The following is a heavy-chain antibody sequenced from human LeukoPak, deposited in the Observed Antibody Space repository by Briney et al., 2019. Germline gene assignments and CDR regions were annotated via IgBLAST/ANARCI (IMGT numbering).Heavy chain of an antibody. Sequence: SVKVSCKASGGTFSSYAIGWVRQAPGQGLEWMGTIIPIVGIANYAQKFQGRVTITADKFTSTAYMELSSLRSEDTAVYYCARDGEMATIYFDYWGQGTLVTVSS. CDR2: IIPIVGIA. CDR1: GGTFSSYA. V-gene: IGHV1-69*04. D-gene: IGHD5-24*01. J-gene: IGHJ4*02. CDR3: ARDGEMATIYFDY.